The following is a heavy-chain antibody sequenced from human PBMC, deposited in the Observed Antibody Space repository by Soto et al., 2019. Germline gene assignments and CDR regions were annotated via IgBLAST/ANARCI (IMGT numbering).Heavy chain of an antibody. Sequence: ASVKVSCKASGYTFTSYGISWVRQAPGQGLEWMGWISAYNGNTNYAQKLQGRVTMTTDTSTSTAYMELRSLRSDDTAVYYCARDLSMTTVTTSWFDPWGQGTLVTVSS. CDR1: GYTFTSYG. V-gene: IGHV1-18*01. CDR3: ARDLSMTTVTTSWFDP. CDR2: ISAYNGNT. J-gene: IGHJ5*02. D-gene: IGHD4-17*01.